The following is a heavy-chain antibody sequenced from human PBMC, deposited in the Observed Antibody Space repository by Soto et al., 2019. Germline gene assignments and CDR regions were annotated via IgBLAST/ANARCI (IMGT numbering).Heavy chain of an antibody. Sequence: SETLSLTCAVYGGSFSGYYRSWIRQPPGRGLEWIGEVNHSGNTNYNPSLKSRVTISVDTSKNQFSLKLSSVAAADTAVYYCARHSYDSSGYIPYYFDYWGQGTLVTVSS. CDR2: VNHSGNT. V-gene: IGHV4-34*01. CDR3: ARHSYDSSGYIPYYFDY. D-gene: IGHD3-22*01. CDR1: GGSFSGYY. J-gene: IGHJ4*02.